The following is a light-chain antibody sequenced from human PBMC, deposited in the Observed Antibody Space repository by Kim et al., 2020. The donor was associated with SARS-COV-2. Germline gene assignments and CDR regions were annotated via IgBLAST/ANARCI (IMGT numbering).Light chain of an antibody. Sequence: PGQTARITCSGDALTKQYAYWYQQKPGQAPVLVIYKDSERPSGIPERFSGSSSGTTVTLTISGVQAVDEADYYCQSADSSGTYPVFGGGTQLTVL. CDR1: ALTKQY. V-gene: IGLV3-25*03. CDR3: QSADSSGTYPV. J-gene: IGLJ3*02. CDR2: KDS.